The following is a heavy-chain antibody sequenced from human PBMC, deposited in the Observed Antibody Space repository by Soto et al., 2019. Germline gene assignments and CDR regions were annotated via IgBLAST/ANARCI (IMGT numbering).Heavy chain of an antibody. CDR1: GYTFTGYY. CDR2: INPNSGGT. V-gene: IGHV1-2*04. J-gene: IGHJ6*02. D-gene: IGHD1-26*01. Sequence: ASVKVSCKASGYTFTGYYMHWVRQAPGQGLEWMGWINPNSGGTNYAQKFQGWVTMTRDTSISTAYMELSRLRSDDTAVYYCARERLGGATYYYYYGMDVWGQGTTVTVSS. CDR3: ARERLGGATYYYYYGMDV.